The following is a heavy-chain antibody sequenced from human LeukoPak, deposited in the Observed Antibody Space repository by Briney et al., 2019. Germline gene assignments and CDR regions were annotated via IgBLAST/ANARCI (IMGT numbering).Heavy chain of an antibody. J-gene: IGHJ4*02. CDR3: ARGGKGGYCTNGVCRYFDY. Sequence: SETLSLTCAVHGGSFSGYYWSWIRQPPGKGLEWIGEINHSGSTNYNPYLKSRVTISVDTSKNQFSLKLSSVTAAETAVYDGARGGKGGYCTNGVCRYFDYWGQGTLVTVSS. CDR1: GGSFSGYY. D-gene: IGHD2-8*01. V-gene: IGHV4-34*01. CDR2: INHSGST.